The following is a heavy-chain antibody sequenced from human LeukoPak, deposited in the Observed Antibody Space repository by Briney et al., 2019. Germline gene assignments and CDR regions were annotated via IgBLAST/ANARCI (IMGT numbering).Heavy chain of an antibody. CDR1: GGSISSSSYY. CDR3: ARGDGSTSC. J-gene: IGHJ4*02. D-gene: IGHD2-2*01. V-gene: IGHV4-39*01. CDR2: IYYSGST. Sequence: SETLSLTCTVSGGSISSSSYYWGWIRQPPGKGLEWIGSIYYSGSTYYNPSLKSRVTISVDTSKNQFSLKLSSVTAADTAVYYCARGDGSTSCWGQGTLVTVSS.